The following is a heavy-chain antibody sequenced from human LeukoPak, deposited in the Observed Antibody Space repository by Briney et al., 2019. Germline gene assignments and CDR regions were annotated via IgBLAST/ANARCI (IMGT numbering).Heavy chain of an antibody. CDR3: TREQSGWYYFDY. CDR1: GFTFGDYA. CDR2: IRSKAYGGTT. V-gene: IGHV3-49*04. J-gene: IGHJ4*02. D-gene: IGHD6-19*01. Sequence: PGGSLRLSCTASGFTFGDYAMSWVRQAPGKGLKWVGFIRSKAYGGTTEYAASVKGRFTISRDDSKSIAYLQMNSLKTEDTAVYYCTREQSGWYYFDYWGQGTLVTVSS.